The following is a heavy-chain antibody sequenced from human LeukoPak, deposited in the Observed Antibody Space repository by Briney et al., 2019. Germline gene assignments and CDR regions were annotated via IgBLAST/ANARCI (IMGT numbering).Heavy chain of an antibody. D-gene: IGHD3-9*01. V-gene: IGHV3-30*18. CDR1: GFTFNTYA. CDR3: LKQYYDILTGYYLDAFDI. J-gene: IGHJ3*02. CDR2: ISYDGSYK. Sequence: GGSLRVSCAASGFTFNTYAMHWVRQAPGKGLEWVAVISYDGSYKSFADSVKGRFTISRDNSKNTLYLQMNSLRPEDTALYYCLKQYYDILTGYYLDAFDIWGQGTMVTVSS.